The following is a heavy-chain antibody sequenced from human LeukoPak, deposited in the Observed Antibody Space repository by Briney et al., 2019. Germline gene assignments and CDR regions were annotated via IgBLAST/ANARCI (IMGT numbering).Heavy chain of an antibody. CDR3: ARTRGYSDYELDY. D-gene: IGHD5-12*01. CDR1: GYTFTSYY. Sequence: GASVKVSCKASGYTFTSYYMHWVRQAPGQGLEWMGIINPSGGTTRHAQRFQGRVTMTRDTSTSKVYMELSSLRSEDTAVYYCARTRGYSDYELDYWGQGTLVTLS. CDR2: INPSGGTT. V-gene: IGHV1-46*01. J-gene: IGHJ4*02.